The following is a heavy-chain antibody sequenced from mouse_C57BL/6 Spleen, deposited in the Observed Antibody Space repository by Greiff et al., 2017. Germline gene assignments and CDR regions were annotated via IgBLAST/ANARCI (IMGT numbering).Heavy chain of an antibody. CDR2: ISSGSSTI. D-gene: IGHD1-1*01. Sequence: ELKLVESGGGLVKPGGSLKLSCAASGFTFSDYGMHWVRQAPEKGLEWVAYISSGSSTIYYADTVKGRFTISRDNAKNTLFLQMTSLRSEDTAMYYCARMTTVGAMDYWGQGTSVTVSS. V-gene: IGHV5-17*01. CDR1: GFTFSDYG. CDR3: ARMTTVGAMDY. J-gene: IGHJ4*01.